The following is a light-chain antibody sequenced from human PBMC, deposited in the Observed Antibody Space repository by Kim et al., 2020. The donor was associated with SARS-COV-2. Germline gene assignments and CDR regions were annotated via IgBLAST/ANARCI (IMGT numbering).Light chain of an antibody. V-gene: IGLV3-19*01. J-gene: IGLJ3*02. CDR2: GKN. CDR1: RLRSYY. Sequence: LGQTVRITCQGDRLRSYYASWYQQKPGQAPVLVIYGKNNRPSGIPDRFAGSSAGNAASLTITGAQAEDEADYCCNSRNSSGNHLGVFGGGTKLTVL. CDR3: NSRNSSGNHLGV.